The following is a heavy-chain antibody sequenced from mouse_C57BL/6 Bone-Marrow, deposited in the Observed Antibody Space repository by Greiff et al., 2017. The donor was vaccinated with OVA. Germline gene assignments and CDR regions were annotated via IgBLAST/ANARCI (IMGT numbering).Heavy chain of an antibody. CDR2: INPGSGGT. Sequence: VQLQQSGAELVRPGTSVKVSCKASGYAFTNYLIEWVKQRPGQGLEWIGVINPGSGGTNYNEKFKGKATLTADNSSSTAYMQLSSLTSEDSAVYFCARGAMDYWGQGTSVTVSS. J-gene: IGHJ4*01. V-gene: IGHV1-54*01. CDR1: GYAFTNYL. CDR3: ARGAMDY.